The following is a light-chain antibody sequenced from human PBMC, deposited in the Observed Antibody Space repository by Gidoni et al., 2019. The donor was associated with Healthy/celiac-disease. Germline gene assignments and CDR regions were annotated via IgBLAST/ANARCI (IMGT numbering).Light chain of an antibody. CDR1: QDISNY. J-gene: IGKJ4*01. CDR3: QQYDNLPLT. Sequence: DIQMTQSPSSLSASVGDRVTITCQASQDISNYLNWYQQKPRKAPKLLIYDASNLETGVPSRFSGSGSETDFTFTISSLQPEDIATYDCQQYDNLPLTFGGGTKVEIK. CDR2: DAS. V-gene: IGKV1-33*01.